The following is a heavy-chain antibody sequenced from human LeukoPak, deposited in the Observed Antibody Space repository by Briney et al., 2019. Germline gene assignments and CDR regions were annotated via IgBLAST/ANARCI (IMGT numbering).Heavy chain of an antibody. V-gene: IGHV3-23*01. J-gene: IGHJ4*02. CDR2: VSGSGSGT. CDR1: GFTFSSYA. D-gene: IGHD2/OR15-2a*01. Sequence: TGGSLRLSCVASGFTFSSYAMAWVRQAPGKGLEWVSSVSGSGSGTYYADSVKGRFTISRDNSKNTLYLQMNSLRAEDTAVYYCARDCCNSAWYSDWGQGTLVTVSS. CDR3: ARDCCNSAWYSD.